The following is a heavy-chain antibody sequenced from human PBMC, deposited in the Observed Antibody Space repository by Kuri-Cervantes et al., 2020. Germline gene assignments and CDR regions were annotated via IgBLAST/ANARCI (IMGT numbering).Heavy chain of an antibody. Sequence: GGSLRLSCAASGFTFSSYSMNWVRQAPGKGLEWVSYISSSSSTIYYADSVKGRFTISRDNAKNSLYLQMNSLRAEDTALYYCARVAGYSYGYWGYWGQGTLVTVSS. CDR2: ISSSSSTI. D-gene: IGHD5-18*01. CDR3: ARVAGYSYGYWGY. CDR1: GFTFSSYS. V-gene: IGHV3-48*01. J-gene: IGHJ4*02.